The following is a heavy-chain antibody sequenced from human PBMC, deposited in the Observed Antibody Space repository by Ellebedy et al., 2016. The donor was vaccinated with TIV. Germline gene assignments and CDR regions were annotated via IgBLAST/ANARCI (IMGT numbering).Heavy chain of an antibody. Sequence: AASVKVSCKASGYIFTNYDVHWVRQAPGQRLEWMGWINAGNGNTKHSQKFQGRVTFTRDTSASTAYMELSSLRSEDTAVYYCATDRAPDGRNWYFDLWGRGTLVTVSS. J-gene: IGHJ2*01. D-gene: IGHD5-24*01. CDR3: ATDRAPDGRNWYFDL. V-gene: IGHV1-3*01. CDR2: INAGNGNT. CDR1: GYIFTNYD.